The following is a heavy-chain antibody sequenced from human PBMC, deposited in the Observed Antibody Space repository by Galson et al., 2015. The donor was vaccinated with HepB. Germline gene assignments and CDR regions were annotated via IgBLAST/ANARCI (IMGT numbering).Heavy chain of an antibody. J-gene: IGHJ3*02. V-gene: IGHV4-30-2*01. D-gene: IGHD6-19*01. CDR1: GGSISSGGYS. Sequence: TLSLTCAVSGGSISSGGYSWSWIRQPPGKGLEWIGYIYHSGSTYYNPSLKSRVTISVDRSKNQFSLKLSSVTAADTAVYYCARRMRLAVAASDAFDIWGQGTMVTVSS. CDR2: IYHSGST. CDR3: ARRMRLAVAASDAFDI.